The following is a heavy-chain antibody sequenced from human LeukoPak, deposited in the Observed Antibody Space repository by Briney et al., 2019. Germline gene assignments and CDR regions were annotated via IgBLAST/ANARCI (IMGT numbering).Heavy chain of an antibody. D-gene: IGHD3-22*01. CDR3: ARVGGYYYDSSGYYWGAFDI. V-gene: IGHV3-7*01. J-gene: IGHJ3*02. CDR1: GFTFSSYW. Sequence: GGSLRLSCAASGFTFSSYWMSWVRQAPGKGLEWVANIKQDGSEKYYVDSVKGRFTISRDNAMNSLYLQMNSLRAEDRAVYYCARVGGYYYDSSGYYWGAFDIWGQGTMVTVSS. CDR2: IKQDGSEK.